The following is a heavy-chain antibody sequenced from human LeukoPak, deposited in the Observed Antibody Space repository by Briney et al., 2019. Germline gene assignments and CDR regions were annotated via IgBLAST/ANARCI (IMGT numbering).Heavy chain of an antibody. CDR1: VLTFSSSS. D-gene: IGHD3-22*01. Sequence: GGSLRLSCADSVLTFSSSSMNVVRQTLGEGLEWVSYINSGSSITYYADSVKGRFTISRDNSKISLYLQMNSLRTEDTALYYCAKRSYDSSGPTDWGQGTLVTVSS. J-gene: IGHJ4*02. CDR2: INSGSSIT. V-gene: IGHV3-48*04. CDR3: AKRSYDSSGPTD.